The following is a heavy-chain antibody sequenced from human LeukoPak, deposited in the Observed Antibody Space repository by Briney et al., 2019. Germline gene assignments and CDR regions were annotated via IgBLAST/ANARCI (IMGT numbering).Heavy chain of an antibody. V-gene: IGHV4-61*08. Sequence: SQTLSLTCTVSGGSISSADYYWSWIRQPPGKGLEWIGYIYYSGSTNYNPSLKSRVTISVDTSKNQFSLKLSSVTAADTALYYCARDMAVVRGVIEEAFDIWGQGTMVTVSS. J-gene: IGHJ3*02. CDR1: GGSISSADYY. CDR2: IYYSGST. D-gene: IGHD3-10*01. CDR3: ARDMAVVRGVIEEAFDI.